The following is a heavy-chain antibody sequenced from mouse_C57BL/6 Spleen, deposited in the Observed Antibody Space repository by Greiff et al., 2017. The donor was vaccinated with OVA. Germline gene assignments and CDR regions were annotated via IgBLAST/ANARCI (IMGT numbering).Heavy chain of an antibody. Sequence: QVQLQHPGAELVKPGASVKLSCKASGYTFTSYWMHWVKQRPGQGLEWIGMIHPNSGSTNYNEKFKSKATLTVDKSSSTAYMQLSSLTSEDSAVYYCARREGGTSYYYAMDYWGQGTSVTVSS. CDR3: ARREGGTSYYYAMDY. J-gene: IGHJ4*01. CDR2: IHPNSGST. V-gene: IGHV1-64*01. D-gene: IGHD5-1*01. CDR1: GYTFTSYW.